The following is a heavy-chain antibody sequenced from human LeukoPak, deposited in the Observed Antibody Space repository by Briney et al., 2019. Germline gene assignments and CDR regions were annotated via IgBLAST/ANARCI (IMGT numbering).Heavy chain of an antibody. V-gene: IGHV3-21*01. Sequence: GGSLRLSCAASGFTFSSYSMNWVRQAPGKGLEGVSSISSSSSYIYYADSVKGRFTISRDNAKNSLYLQMNSLRAEDTAVYYCARDRVYYYGMDVWGQGTTVTVSS. CDR3: ARDRVYYYGMDV. CDR2: ISSSSSYI. J-gene: IGHJ6*02. CDR1: GFTFSSYS.